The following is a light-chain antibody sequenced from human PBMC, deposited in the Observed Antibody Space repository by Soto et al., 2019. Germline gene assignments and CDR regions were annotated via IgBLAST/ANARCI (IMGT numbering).Light chain of an antibody. CDR1: QGISSY. CDR2: AAS. CDR3: QQLNSYLT. V-gene: IGKV1-9*01. J-gene: IGKJ4*01. Sequence: DIHLTQSPSFLSASVGDRVTITCRASQGISSYLAWYQQKPGKAPKLLIYAASTLQSGVPSRFSGSGSGTEFTLTISXLQPEDFATYYCQQLNSYLTFGGGTKVDTK.